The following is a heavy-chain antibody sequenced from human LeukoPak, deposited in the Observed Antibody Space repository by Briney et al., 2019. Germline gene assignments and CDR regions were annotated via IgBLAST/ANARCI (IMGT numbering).Heavy chain of an antibody. Sequence: ASVKVSCKASGYTFTRYGSSRVRQAPGQGHQRMGWISTYNGNTNYAQKLQGKVSMTKDTSTSTAYMKQRSLRTDHTAVYYCARDRAGYYGSGSYYNWWGQGTLVTVSS. D-gene: IGHD3-10*01. J-gene: IGHJ4*02. CDR1: GYTFTRYG. V-gene: IGHV1-18*01. CDR2: ISTYNGNT. CDR3: ARDRAGYYGSGSYYNW.